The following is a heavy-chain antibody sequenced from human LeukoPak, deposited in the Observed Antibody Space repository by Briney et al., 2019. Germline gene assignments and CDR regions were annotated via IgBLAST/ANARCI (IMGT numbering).Heavy chain of an antibody. CDR2: INHSGST. V-gene: IGHV4-34*01. D-gene: IGHD3-22*01. J-gene: IGHJ5*02. CDR3: ARESVSMKVAGRWFDP. Sequence: SETLSLTCAVYGGSFSGYYWSWIRQPPGKGLEWIGEINHSGSTNYNPSLKSRVTISVDTSKNQFSLKLSSVTAVDTAVYYCARESVSMKVAGRWFDPWGQGTLVTVSS. CDR1: GGSFSGYY.